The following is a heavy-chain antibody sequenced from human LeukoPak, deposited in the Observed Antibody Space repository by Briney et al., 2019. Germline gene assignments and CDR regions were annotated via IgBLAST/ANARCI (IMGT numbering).Heavy chain of an antibody. D-gene: IGHD3-10*01. CDR2: INPNSGGT. CDR1: GYTFTGYY. J-gene: IGHJ6*02. V-gene: IGHV1-2*02. Sequence: ASVKVSCKASGYTFTGYYMHWVRQAPGQGLEWMGWINPNSGGTNYAQKFQGRVTMTRDTSISTAYMELSRLRSDDTAVYYCARANPRLGGGGGMDVWGQGTTVTVSS. CDR3: ARANPRLGGGGGMDV.